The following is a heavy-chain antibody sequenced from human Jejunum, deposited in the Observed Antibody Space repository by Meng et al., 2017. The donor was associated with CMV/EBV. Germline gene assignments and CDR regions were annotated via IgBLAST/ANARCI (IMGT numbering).Heavy chain of an antibody. Sequence: SGFTFSNYGMHWVRQAPGKGLEWVAVTSYDGNSQYYTDSVKGRFTISRDNSDNMLYLHMNSLRADDTALYYCARDGGGFNSSPFDRWGQGTLVTVSS. CDR2: TSYDGNSQ. D-gene: IGHD3-16*01. CDR3: ARDGGGFNSSPFDR. CDR1: GFTFSNYG. J-gene: IGHJ4*02. V-gene: IGHV3-30*19.